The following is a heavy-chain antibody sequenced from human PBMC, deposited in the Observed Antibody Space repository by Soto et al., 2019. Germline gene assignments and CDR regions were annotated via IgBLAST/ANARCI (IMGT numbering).Heavy chain of an antibody. J-gene: IGHJ6*03. CDR2: ISYDGSNK. CDR1: GFTFSSYA. CDR3: AKDHWASKPGSCSSTSCYAFEYMDV. V-gene: IGHV3-30*18. D-gene: IGHD2-2*01. Sequence: GGSLRLSCAASGFTFSSYAMSWVRQAPGKGLEWVAVISYDGSNKYYADSVKGRFTISRDNSKNTLYLQMNSLRAEDTAVYYCAKDHWASKPGSCSSTSCYAFEYMDVWGKGTTVTVSS.